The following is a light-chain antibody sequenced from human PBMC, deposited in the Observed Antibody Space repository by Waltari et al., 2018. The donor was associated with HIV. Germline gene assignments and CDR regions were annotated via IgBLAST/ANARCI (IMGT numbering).Light chain of an antibody. J-gene: IGLJ3*02. CDR2: EVR. V-gene: IGLV2-14*01. CDR1: NTDVRRHTH. Sequence: QSALTPPASVSGSPGQSLTLSCTGTNTDVRRHTHFSSYQHPPGKAPKPMIYEVRNRPSGISNRFSGYKSGNTASLTISGLQAEDEADYYCSSYTGASTPWVFGGGTKLTVL. CDR3: SSYTGASTPWV.